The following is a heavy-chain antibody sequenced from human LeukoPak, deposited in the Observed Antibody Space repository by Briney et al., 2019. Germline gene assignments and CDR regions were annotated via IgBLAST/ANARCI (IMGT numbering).Heavy chain of an antibody. CDR2: IIPIFGTA. Sequence: ASVKVSCKASGGTFSSYATSWVRQAPGQGLEWMGGIIPIFGTANYAQKFQGRVTITADESTGTAYMELSSLRSEDTAVYYCAREAPPRSSSGFYFDYWGQGTLVTVSS. CDR1: GGTFSSYA. CDR3: AREAPPRSSSGFYFDY. V-gene: IGHV1-69*13. J-gene: IGHJ4*02. D-gene: IGHD6-6*01.